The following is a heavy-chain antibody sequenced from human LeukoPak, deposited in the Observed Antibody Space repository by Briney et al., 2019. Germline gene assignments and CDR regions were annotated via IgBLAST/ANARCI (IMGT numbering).Heavy chain of an antibody. CDR1: GYTFTGYF. V-gene: IGHV1-2*02. D-gene: IGHD3-9*01. Sequence: ASVTVSCKASGYTFTGYFMHWVRQTPGQGLEWMGWINPNSGGTNYAQKFQGRVTMTRDTSISTAYMELSRLRSDDTAVYYRARDRDELRYFDWLQFAPYYYYGMDVWGQGTTVTVSS. CDR3: ARDRDELRYFDWLQFAPYYYYGMDV. CDR2: INPNSGGT. J-gene: IGHJ6*02.